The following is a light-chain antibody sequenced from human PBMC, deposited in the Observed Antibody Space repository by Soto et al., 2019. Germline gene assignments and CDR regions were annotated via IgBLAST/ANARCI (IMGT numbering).Light chain of an antibody. CDR1: SSNIGAYYD. Sequence: QSVLRQPPSVSGAPGQRVTISCTGSSSNIGAYYDVHWYQQVPGTAPKLLIFSNTNRPSGVPDRFSGSKSGTSASLAITGLQAEDEADYYCQSYDTSLRDYVFGTGPKVTVL. V-gene: IGLV1-40*01. CDR3: QSYDTSLRDYV. CDR2: SNT. J-gene: IGLJ1*01.